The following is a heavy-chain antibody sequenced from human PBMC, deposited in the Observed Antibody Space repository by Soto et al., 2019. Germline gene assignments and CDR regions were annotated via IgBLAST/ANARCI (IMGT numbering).Heavy chain of an antibody. CDR1: GFTFGDYA. J-gene: IGHJ6*02. Sequence: PGGSLRLSCTASGFTFGDYAMSWVRQAPGKGLEWVGFIRSKAYGGTTEYAASVKGRFTISRDDSKSIAYLQMNSLKTEDTAVYYCTREGLIYYYYYYGMDVSGQGTTVTVSS. CDR2: IRSKAYGGTT. D-gene: IGHD2-15*01. V-gene: IGHV3-49*04. CDR3: TREGLIYYYYYYGMDV.